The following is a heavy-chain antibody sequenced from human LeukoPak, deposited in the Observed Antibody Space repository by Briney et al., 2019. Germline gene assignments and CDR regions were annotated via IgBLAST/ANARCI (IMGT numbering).Heavy chain of an antibody. V-gene: IGHV4-61*01. CDR2: IYYSGST. CDR1: GGSVSSGSYY. J-gene: IGHJ4*02. CDR3: ARGLYGDFYFDY. D-gene: IGHD4-17*01. Sequence: SQTLSLTCTVSGGSVSSGSYYWSWIRQPPGKGLEWIGYIYYSGSTKYNPSLKSRVTISVDMSKNQFSLKLSSVTAADTAVYYCARGLYGDFYFDYWGQGTLVTVSS.